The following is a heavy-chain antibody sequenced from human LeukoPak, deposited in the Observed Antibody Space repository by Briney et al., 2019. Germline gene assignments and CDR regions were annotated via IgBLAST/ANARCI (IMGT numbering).Heavy chain of an antibody. CDR3: ASPPNGDARGYFDY. Sequence: PSETLSLTCTVSGGSISSSSYYWGWIRQPPGKGLEWIGSIYYSGSTYYNPSLKSRVTISVDTSKNQFSLKLSSVTAADTAVYYRASPPNGDARGYFDYWGQGTLVTVSS. CDR2: IYYSGST. V-gene: IGHV4-39*01. D-gene: IGHD4-17*01. J-gene: IGHJ4*02. CDR1: GGSISSSSYY.